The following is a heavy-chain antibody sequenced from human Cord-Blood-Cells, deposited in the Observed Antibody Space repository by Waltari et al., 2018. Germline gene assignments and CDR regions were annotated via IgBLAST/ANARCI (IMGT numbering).Heavy chain of an antibody. CDR1: VFTFSSYA. V-gene: IGHV3-30*04. Sequence: QVQRVESGGGVVQPGRSLRLSCAASVFTFSSYAMHWVRQAPGKGLEWVAVISYDGSNKYYADSVKGRFTISRDNSKNTLYLQMNSLRAEDTAVYYCASRYNYWGQGTLVTVSS. D-gene: IGHD3-9*01. J-gene: IGHJ4*02. CDR2: ISYDGSNK. CDR3: ASRYNY.